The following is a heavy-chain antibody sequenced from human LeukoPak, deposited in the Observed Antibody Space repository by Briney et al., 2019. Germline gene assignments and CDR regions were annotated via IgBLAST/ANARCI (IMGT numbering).Heavy chain of an antibody. CDR1: GFTFSNYA. D-gene: IGHD3-10*02. Sequence: GGSLRLSCAASGFTFSNYAMSWVRQAPGKGLEWVSSISEGGSSAYYADSVKGRFTISRDNAKNSLFLQMNSLRAEDTAVYYCARAVRGGADTYWGQGTLVAVSS. V-gene: IGHV3-23*01. J-gene: IGHJ4*02. CDR3: ARAVRGGADTY. CDR2: ISEGGSSA.